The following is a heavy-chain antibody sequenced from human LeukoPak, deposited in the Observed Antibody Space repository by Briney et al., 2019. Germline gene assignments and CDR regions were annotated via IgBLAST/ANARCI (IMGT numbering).Heavy chain of an antibody. V-gene: IGHV3-30*18. Sequence: SCKASGYTFTGYYMHWVRQAPGKGLEWVAVISYDGYNKYYADSVRGRFTISRDNSKNTLSLQMNSLRAEDTAVYYCAKDHGDFDAFDIWGQGTMVTVSS. CDR1: GYTFTGYY. CDR2: ISYDGYNK. J-gene: IGHJ3*02. D-gene: IGHD7-27*01. CDR3: AKDHGDFDAFDI.